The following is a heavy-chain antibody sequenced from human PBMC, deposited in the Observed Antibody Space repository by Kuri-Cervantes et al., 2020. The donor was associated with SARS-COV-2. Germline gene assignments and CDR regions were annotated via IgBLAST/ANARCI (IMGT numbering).Heavy chain of an antibody. CDR2: IYYSGST. D-gene: IGHD5-18*01. CDR1: GGSISNYGYY. CDR3: ARGGQLWSNNWFDP. V-gene: IGHV4-30-4*08. Sequence: SETLSLTCTVSGGSISNYGYYWSWIRQPPGKGLEWIGYIYYSGSTYYNPSLKSRVTISVDTSKNQFSLKLSSVTAADTAVYYCARGGQLWSNNWFDPWGQGTLVTVSS. J-gene: IGHJ5*02.